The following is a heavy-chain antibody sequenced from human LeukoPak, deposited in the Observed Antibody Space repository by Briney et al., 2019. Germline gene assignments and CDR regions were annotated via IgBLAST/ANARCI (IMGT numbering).Heavy chain of an antibody. V-gene: IGHV4-59*08. J-gene: IGHJ4*02. Sequence: SSETLSLTCTVSGGSISPYYWSWIRQPPGKTLEWIGYIYFTGSTNYNPSLKSRLTISLHTSKNQFSLNLSSVTAADTAVYYCARHSPVAGYPYFDYWGQGALVTVSS. CDR1: GGSISPYY. CDR3: ARHSPVAGYPYFDY. D-gene: IGHD6-19*01. CDR2: IYFTGST.